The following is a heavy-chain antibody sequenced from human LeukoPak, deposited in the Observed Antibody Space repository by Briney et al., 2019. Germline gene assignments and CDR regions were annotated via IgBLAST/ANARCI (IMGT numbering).Heavy chain of an antibody. CDR2: IYYSGGT. D-gene: IGHD6-13*01. CDR3: ARGGMAAAGIIDWDFDY. J-gene: IGHJ4*02. CDR1: GGSISSGGYY. V-gene: IGHV4-31*03. Sequence: PSETLSLTCTVSGGSISSGGYYRSWIRQHPGKGLEWIGYIYYSGGTYYNPSLKSRVTISVDTSKNQFSLKLSSVTAADTAVYYCARGGMAAAGIIDWDFDYWGQGTLVTVSS.